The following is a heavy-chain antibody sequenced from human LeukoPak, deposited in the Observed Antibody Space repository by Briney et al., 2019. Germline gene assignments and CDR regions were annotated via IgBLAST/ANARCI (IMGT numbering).Heavy chain of an antibody. Sequence: ASVKVSCKASGYTFTGYYMHWVRQAPGQGPEWMGWINTHSANPTHAQRFTGRFVFSLDPAVSTAYLQINDLRPEDTGVYYCARGRPLLDFWGQGTLVIVSS. CDR3: ARGRPLLDF. CDR2: INTHSANP. CDR1: GYTFTGYY. V-gene: IGHV7-4-1*02. D-gene: IGHD1-1*01. J-gene: IGHJ4*02.